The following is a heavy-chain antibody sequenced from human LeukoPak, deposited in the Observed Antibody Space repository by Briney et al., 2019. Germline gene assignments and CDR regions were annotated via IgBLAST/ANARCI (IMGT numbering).Heavy chain of an antibody. V-gene: IGHV4-59*01. D-gene: IGHD1-14*01. CDR3: VRANHFDY. Sequence: PSETLSLTCTVSGGSISGYYWSWFRQPPGKGLEWTGDIYYSGSTNYNPSLKSRVTISVDTSKNQFSLKLSSVTAADTAVYYCVRANHFDYWGQGTLVTVSS. CDR2: IYYSGST. J-gene: IGHJ4*02. CDR1: GGSISGYY.